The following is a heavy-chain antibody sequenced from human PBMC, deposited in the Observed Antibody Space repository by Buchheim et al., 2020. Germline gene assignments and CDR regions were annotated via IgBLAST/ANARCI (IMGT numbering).Heavy chain of an antibody. D-gene: IGHD1-26*01. Sequence: EVQLVESGGALVQPGGSLRLSCEASGFTLSDYWMVWVRQTPEKGLVWVSRINNDGSGTTYADSVKGRFTISRDTAKNTLYLQMNSLGAEDTALYYCGRDRDGVGLIIDYWGQGTL. CDR1: GFTLSDYW. CDR2: INNDGSGT. J-gene: IGHJ4*02. CDR3: GRDRDGVGLIIDY. V-gene: IGHV3-74*03.